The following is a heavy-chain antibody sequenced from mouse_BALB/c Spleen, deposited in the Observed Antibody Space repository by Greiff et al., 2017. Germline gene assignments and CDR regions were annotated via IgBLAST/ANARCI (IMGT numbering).Heavy chain of an antibody. CDR2: IWSGGST. J-gene: IGHJ4*01. D-gene: IGHD2-1*01. CDR3: ARKGYYGNPYAMDY. CDR1: GFSLTSYG. Sequence: QVHVKQSGPGLVQPSQSLSITCTVSGFSLTSYGVHWVRQSPGKGLEWLGVIWSGGSTDYNAAFISRLSISKDNSKSQVFFKMNSLQADDTAIYYCARKGYYGNPYAMDYWGQGTSVTVSS. V-gene: IGHV2-4-1*01.